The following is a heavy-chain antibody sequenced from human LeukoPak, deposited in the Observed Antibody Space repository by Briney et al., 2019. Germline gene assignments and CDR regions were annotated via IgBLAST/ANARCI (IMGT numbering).Heavy chain of an antibody. CDR3: ARVGSSWLYFDY. CDR1: GGSISSYY. V-gene: IGHV4-59*01. J-gene: IGHJ4*02. D-gene: IGHD6-13*01. CDR2: IYYSGST. Sequence: SETLSLTCTVSGGSISSYYWSWIRQPPGKGPEWIGYIYYSGSTNYNPSLKSRVTISVDTSKNQFSLKLSSVTAADTAVYYCARVGSSWLYFDYWGQGTLVTVSS.